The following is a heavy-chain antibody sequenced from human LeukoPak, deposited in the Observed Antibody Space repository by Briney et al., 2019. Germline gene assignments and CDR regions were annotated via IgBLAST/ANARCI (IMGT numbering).Heavy chain of an antibody. Sequence: GGSLRLSCAASGFTFSSYAMSWVRQAPGKGLEWVSAISGSGGSTYYADSVKGRFTISRDNSKNTLYLQMNSLRAEDTAVYYCAKDSRDQYGSGRNYWGQGTLVTVSS. CDR2: ISGSGGST. J-gene: IGHJ4*02. V-gene: IGHV3-23*01. CDR3: AKDSRDQYGSGRNY. D-gene: IGHD3-10*01. CDR1: GFTFSSYA.